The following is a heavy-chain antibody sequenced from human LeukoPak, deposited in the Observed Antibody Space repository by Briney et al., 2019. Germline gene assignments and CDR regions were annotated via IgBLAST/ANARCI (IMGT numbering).Heavy chain of an antibody. CDR1: GGSISSYY. CDR3: ARDARVGMSGRFDP. CDR2: IYYSGST. Sequence: SETLSLTCTVSGGSISSYYWSWIRQPPGKGLEWIGYIYYSGSTNYNPSLKSRVTISVDTSKNQFSLKLSSVTAADTAVYYCARDARVGMSGRFDPWGQGTLVTVSS. J-gene: IGHJ5*02. D-gene: IGHD1-14*01. V-gene: IGHV4-59*01.